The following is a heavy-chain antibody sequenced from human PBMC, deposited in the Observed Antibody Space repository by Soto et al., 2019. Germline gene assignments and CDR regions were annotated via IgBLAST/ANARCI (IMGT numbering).Heavy chain of an antibody. D-gene: IGHD3-3*01. Sequence: SETLSLTCAVSGYSISSGYYWGWVRQPPGQGPEWIGTIYHNGRTYYNPSLNSRVTMSVDTSKNQFSLRLSSVTAADTAIYYCATRITVFGLLIPPFDPWGQGTQVTVSS. CDR2: IYHNGRT. J-gene: IGHJ5*02. V-gene: IGHV4-38-2*01. CDR1: GYSISSGYY. CDR3: ATRITVFGLLIPPFDP.